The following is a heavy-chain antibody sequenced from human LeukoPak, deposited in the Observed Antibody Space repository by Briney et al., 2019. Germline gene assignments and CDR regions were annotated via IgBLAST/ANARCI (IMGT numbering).Heavy chain of an antibody. CDR1: GFTFSSYW. V-gene: IGHV3-7*01. CDR3: ARIRWAGGTWAFDY. Sequence: PGGSLRLSCAASGFTFSSYWMGWVRQAPGKGLEWVANIKQDGGEKYYVDPVKGRFTISRDNAKNSLDLQMNSLGAEDTALYYCARIRWAGGTWAFDYWGQGTLVTVSS. CDR2: IKQDGGEK. J-gene: IGHJ4*02. D-gene: IGHD1-26*01.